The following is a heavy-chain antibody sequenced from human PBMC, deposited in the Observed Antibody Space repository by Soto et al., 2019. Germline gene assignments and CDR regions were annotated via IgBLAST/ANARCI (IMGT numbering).Heavy chain of an antibody. CDR1: AFTFSRHG. J-gene: IGHJ6*03. CDR2: IWSDGSNQ. D-gene: IGHD3-10*01. V-gene: IGHV3-33*01. Sequence: QVQLVESGGGVVQPGGSLSLSCAESAFTFSRHGMPWVGQAPGKGLQWVGVIWSDGSNQRYAESVKGRLTISRDNSKNTLYLQMNSLRAEDTAVYYCARERTVGENNHNYLYVCGTGITVTVSS. CDR3: ARERTVGENNHNYLYV.